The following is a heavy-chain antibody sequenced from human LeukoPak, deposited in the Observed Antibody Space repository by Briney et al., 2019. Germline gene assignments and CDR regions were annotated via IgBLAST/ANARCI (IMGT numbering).Heavy chain of an antibody. CDR3: AKGTRIAARPNYYYGMDV. V-gene: IGHV4-61*08. J-gene: IGHJ6*02. CDR2: ILHSANS. Sequence: SETLSLTCTVSGGSVSSGDHYWGWVRQTPGKGLEWIGYILHSANSHYNPSLKSRVTISVDTSKNQISLKLSSVTAADTAVYYCAKGTRIAARPNYYYGMDVWGQGTTVTVSS. CDR1: GGSVSSGDHY. D-gene: IGHD6-6*01.